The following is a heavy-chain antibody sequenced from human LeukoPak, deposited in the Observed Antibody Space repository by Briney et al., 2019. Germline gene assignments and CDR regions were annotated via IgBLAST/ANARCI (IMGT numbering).Heavy chain of an antibody. CDR3: ARRPTYVWGSYRYQRHWFDP. D-gene: IGHD3-16*02. CDR1: GGSFSGDY. CDR2: IDHSGNT. Sequence: SETLSLTCAVYGGSFSGDYWNWIRQPPGKGLEWIGEIDHSGNTDYNPSLKGRVTISVDTSKNRFVLKLSSVIAADTAVYYCARRPTYVWGSYRYQRHWFDPWGQGTLVIVSS. V-gene: IGHV4-34*01. J-gene: IGHJ5*02.